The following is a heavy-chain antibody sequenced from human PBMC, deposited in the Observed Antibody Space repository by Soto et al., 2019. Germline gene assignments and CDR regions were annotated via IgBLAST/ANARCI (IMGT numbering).Heavy chain of an antibody. Sequence: QVQLVQSAAEVKKPGASVKVSCRPSGYTFTSYGISWVRQAPGQGLEWMGWISAYNGKTSYAQKLQGTVTMTTDTTTSPAYMELRSLRSDDTTVYYCAKDDSAIVGAKHYGMDVWGQGTTVTVSS. D-gene: IGHD1-26*01. CDR3: AKDDSAIVGAKHYGMDV. CDR2: ISAYNGKT. J-gene: IGHJ6*02. CDR1: GYTFTSYG. V-gene: IGHV1-18*01.